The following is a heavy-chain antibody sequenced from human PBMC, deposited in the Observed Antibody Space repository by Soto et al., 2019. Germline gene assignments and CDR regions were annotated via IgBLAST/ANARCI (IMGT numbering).Heavy chain of an antibody. J-gene: IGHJ4*02. CDR1: GYTFTSYY. D-gene: IGHD6-13*01. Sequence: ASVKVSCKASGYTFTSYYMNWVRQAPGQGLEWLGIINPSGGYTTYAQRFLGRVTMTRDTSTSTVYMELSSLRSEDTAVYYCARPWYSSSWPLFDYWGQGTLVTVSS. CDR2: INPSGGYT. V-gene: IGHV1-46*03. CDR3: ARPWYSSSWPLFDY.